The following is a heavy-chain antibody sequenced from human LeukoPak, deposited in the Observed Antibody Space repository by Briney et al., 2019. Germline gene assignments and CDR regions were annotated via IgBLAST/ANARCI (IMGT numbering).Heavy chain of an antibody. D-gene: IGHD6-19*01. V-gene: IGHV4-59*01. J-gene: IGHJ4*02. CDR3: ALGYSSGWYPADY. CDR1: GGSISSYY. CDR2: IYYSGNT. Sequence: SETLSLTCTVSGGSISSYYWSWIRQPPGKGLEWIGYIYYSGNTNYNPSLKSRVTISVDTSKNQFSLKLSSVTAADTAVYYCALGYSSGWYPADYWGQGTLVTVSS.